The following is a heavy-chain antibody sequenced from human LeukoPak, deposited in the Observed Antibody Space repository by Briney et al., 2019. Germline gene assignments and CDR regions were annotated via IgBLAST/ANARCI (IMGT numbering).Heavy chain of an antibody. Sequence: GGPLKISCKGSGYTFTSYWIGWVRQMPGKGLEWMGIIYPVDSDTRYRPSSKGQVTISADKSISTAYMPWSSLKASDTAMYYCGRGKLVDAFDIWGQGTMVTVSS. CDR1: GYTFTSYW. J-gene: IGHJ3*02. CDR2: IYPVDSDT. CDR3: GRGKLVDAFDI. D-gene: IGHD6-6*01. V-gene: IGHV5-51*01.